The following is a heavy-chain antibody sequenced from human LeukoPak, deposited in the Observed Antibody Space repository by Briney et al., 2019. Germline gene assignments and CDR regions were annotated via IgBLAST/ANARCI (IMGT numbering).Heavy chain of an antibody. Sequence: SETLSLTCTVSGFSVTTDSYCWGWIRQPPGKGLEWIGYDYCGGNTYYDPSLKRRVTISVDTSKNQFSLTLTSVTAADTAAYFCARDHFGSLDSWGQGILVTVSS. V-gene: IGHV4-61*01. CDR2: DYCGGNT. CDR3: ARDHFGSLDS. CDR1: GFSVTTDSYC. D-gene: IGHD3-10*01. J-gene: IGHJ4*02.